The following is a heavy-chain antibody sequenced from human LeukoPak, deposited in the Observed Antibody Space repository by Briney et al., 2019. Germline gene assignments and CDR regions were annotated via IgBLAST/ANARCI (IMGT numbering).Heavy chain of an antibody. CDR3: ARGTMVRGVVDAFDI. J-gene: IGHJ3*02. Sequence: GGSLRLSCAASGFTFSSYGMTWVRQAPGKGLEWVSVIYSGGSTYYADSVKGRFTISRDNSKNTLYLQMNSLRAEDTAVYYCARGTMVRGVVDAFDIWGQGTMVTVSS. CDR1: GFTFSSYG. D-gene: IGHD3-10*01. CDR2: IYSGGST. V-gene: IGHV3-53*01.